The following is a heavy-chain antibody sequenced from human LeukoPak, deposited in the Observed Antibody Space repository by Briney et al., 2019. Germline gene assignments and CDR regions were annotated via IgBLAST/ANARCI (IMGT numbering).Heavy chain of an antibody. V-gene: IGHV3-21*01. CDR1: GSGFTFNNYW. CDR2: ISPSGGST. CDR3: AELGITMIGGV. D-gene: IGHD3-10*02. Sequence: GGSLRLSCAASGSGFTFNNYWMHWVRQAPGKGLEWVSAISPSGGSTYYADSVKGRFTISRDNAKNSLYLQMNSLRAEDTAVYYCAELGITMIGGVWGKGTTVTVSS. J-gene: IGHJ6*04.